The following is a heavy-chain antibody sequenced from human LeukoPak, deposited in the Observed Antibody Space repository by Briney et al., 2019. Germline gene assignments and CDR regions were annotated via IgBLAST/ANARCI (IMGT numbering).Heavy chain of an antibody. J-gene: IGHJ3*02. CDR2: INPSGGST. Sequence: ASVTVSFKSSGYTLTMYYMHWVRQAPGQGLEWMGIINPSGGSTSYAQKFQGRVTMTRDTSTSTVYMELSSLRSEDTAVYYCASPGDIIAAAGRGAFDIWGQGTMVTVSS. CDR3: ASPGDIIAAAGRGAFDI. CDR1: GYTLTMYY. D-gene: IGHD6-13*01. V-gene: IGHV1-46*01.